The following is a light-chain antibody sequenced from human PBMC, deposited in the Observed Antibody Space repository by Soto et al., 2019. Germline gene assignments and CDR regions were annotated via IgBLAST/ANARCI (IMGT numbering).Light chain of an antibody. CDR1: QSVSNY. V-gene: IGKV3-11*01. CDR2: DVS. CDR3: QQRSDWPIT. Sequence: EIVLTQFPVTLSLSPGERATLSCRASQSVSNYLAWYQQKPGQAPRLLIYDVSTRATGVPARFSGSGSGTDFTLTITSLEPEDFAVYSCQQRSDWPITFGQGTRLEIE. J-gene: IGKJ5*01.